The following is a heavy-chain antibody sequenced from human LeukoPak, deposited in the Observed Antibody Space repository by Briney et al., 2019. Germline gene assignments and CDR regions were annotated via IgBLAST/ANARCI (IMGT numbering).Heavy chain of an antibody. J-gene: IGHJ5*01. CDR2: IDNSGAGT. D-gene: IGHD6-19*01. Sequence: GGSLRLSCAASGFTFGSFALTWVRQAPGKALEWVSTIDNSGAGTYYADSVKGRFTISRDNSKNTLSLEMDTLSGDDTAIYYCVKDRSGPVLYNWFDSWGQGTVVTGSS. CDR1: GFTFGSFA. CDR3: VKDRSGPVLYNWFDS. V-gene: IGHV3-23*01.